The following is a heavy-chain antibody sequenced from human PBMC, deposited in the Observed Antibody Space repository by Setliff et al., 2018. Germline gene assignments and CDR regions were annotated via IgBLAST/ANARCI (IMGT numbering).Heavy chain of an antibody. CDR1: GYTFTSYG. Sequence: PEASVKVSCKASGYTFTSYGISWVRQAPGQGLEWMGWISAYNGNTNYAQKLQGRVTMTTDTYTSTAYMELRSLRSDDTAVYYCARVGVYYYDSSGYHRSPYYYYYGMDVWGQGTTVTVSS. CDR2: ISAYNGNT. D-gene: IGHD3-22*01. CDR3: ARVGVYYYDSSGYHRSPYYYYYGMDV. J-gene: IGHJ6*02. V-gene: IGHV1-18*01.